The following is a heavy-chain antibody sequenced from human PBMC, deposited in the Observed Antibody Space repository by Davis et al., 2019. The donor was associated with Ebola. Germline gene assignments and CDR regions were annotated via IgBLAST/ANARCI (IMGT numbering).Heavy chain of an antibody. CDR2: ISGSGSGT. CDR3: ARDLGVDY. J-gene: IGHJ4*02. CDR1: EFTFSGYA. D-gene: IGHD2-15*01. Sequence: GGSLRLSCAASEFTFSGYAMSWVRQAPGKGLEWVSAISGSGSGTYYADSVKGRFTISRDNSKNTLYVEMNSLRAEDTAVYYCARDLGVDYWGQGTLVTVSS. V-gene: IGHV3-23*01.